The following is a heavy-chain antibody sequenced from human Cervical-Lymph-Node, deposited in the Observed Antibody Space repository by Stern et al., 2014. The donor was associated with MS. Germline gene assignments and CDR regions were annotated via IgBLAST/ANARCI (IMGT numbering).Heavy chain of an antibody. Sequence: ESGPTLVKPTQTLTLTCTFSGFSLSTSGVGVGWIRQPPGKALEWLALIYWDDDKRYSPSLKSRITITKDTSKNQVVLTMTNMDPVDTATYYCAHSLLGPSRRWFDPWGQGTLVTVSS. CDR1: GFSLSTSGVG. D-gene: IGHD7-27*01. J-gene: IGHJ5*02. V-gene: IGHV2-5*02. CDR2: IYWDDDK. CDR3: AHSLLGPSRRWFDP.